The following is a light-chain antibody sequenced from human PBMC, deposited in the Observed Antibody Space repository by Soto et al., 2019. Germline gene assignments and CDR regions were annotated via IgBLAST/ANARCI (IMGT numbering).Light chain of an antibody. Sequence: EIVMTQSPATLSVSPGERATLSCRATQSVTSNLAWYQQKPGQSPRLLIYVASTKATGIPARFSGSGSGTEFTLTFSSLQSEDFADYYCQQYNNSPPYTFGQGNKLEIK. V-gene: IGKV3-15*01. CDR3: QQYNNSPPYT. CDR2: VAS. J-gene: IGKJ2*01. CDR1: QSVTSN.